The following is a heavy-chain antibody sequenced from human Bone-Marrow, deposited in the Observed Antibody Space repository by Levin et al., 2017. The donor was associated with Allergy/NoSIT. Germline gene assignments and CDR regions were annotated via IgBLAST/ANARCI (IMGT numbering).Heavy chain of an antibody. CDR2: IIPIFGTA. D-gene: IGHD6-19*01. Sequence: SVKVSCKASGGTFSSYAISWVRQAPGQGLEWMGGIIPIFGTANYAQKFQGRVTITADESTSTAYMELSSLRSEDTAVYYCARDTFDSSGWYVGWFDPWGQGTLVTVSS. CDR3: ARDTFDSSGWYVGWFDP. CDR1: GGTFSSYA. J-gene: IGHJ5*02. V-gene: IGHV1-69*13.